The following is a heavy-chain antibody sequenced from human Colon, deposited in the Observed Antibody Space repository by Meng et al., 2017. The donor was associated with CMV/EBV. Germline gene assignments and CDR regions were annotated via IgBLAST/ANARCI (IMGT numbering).Heavy chain of an antibody. CDR3: AGNVWGIEFDP. CDR1: GGSFSDYY. Sequence: SETLSLTCVVSGGSFSDYYWTWIRQSPGKGLEWIGEIHHSGKTNSNPSVRSRVTISLDASKGQFSLKLSSATAADTAVYYCAGNVWGIEFDPWGQGTLVTVSS. J-gene: IGHJ5*02. CDR2: IHHSGKT. D-gene: IGHD6-13*01. V-gene: IGHV4-34*01.